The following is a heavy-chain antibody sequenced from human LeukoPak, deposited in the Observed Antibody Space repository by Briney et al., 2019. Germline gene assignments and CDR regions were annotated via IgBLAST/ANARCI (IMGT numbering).Heavy chain of an antibody. CDR2: IKKKTEGGTT. CDR1: GFTFSNAW. V-gene: IGHV3-15*01. CDR3: TTAVGGTEDFDY. D-gene: IGHD1-26*01. J-gene: IGHJ4*02. Sequence: KSGGSLRLSCAASGFTFSNAWMSWVRQAPGKGLEWVGRIKKKTEGGTTDYAAPVKGRFTISRDDSKNTLYLQMNSLKTEDTAVYYCTTAVGGTEDFDYWGQGTLVTVSS.